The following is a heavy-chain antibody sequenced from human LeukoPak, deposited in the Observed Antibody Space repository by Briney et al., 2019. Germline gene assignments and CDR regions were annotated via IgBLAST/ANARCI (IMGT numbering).Heavy chain of an antibody. V-gene: IGHV4-59*11. CDR2: IYYSGST. CDR3: ARVLSWAFDI. J-gene: IGHJ3*02. CDR1: GGSIRSHY. Sequence: SETLSLTCTASGGSIRSHYWSLIRQPPGKGLEWIGYIYYSGSTSYNPFLKSRVTISVDTSKNQLSLKLSSVTAADTAVYYCARVLSWAFDIWGQGTMVTVSS. D-gene: IGHD3-16*02.